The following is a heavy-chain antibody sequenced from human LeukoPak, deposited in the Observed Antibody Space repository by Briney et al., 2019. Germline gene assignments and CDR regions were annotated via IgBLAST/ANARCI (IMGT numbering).Heavy chain of an antibody. CDR1: GFTFNDFY. J-gene: IGHJ4*02. Sequence: GGALRLSCQASGFTFNDFYLTWIGQAPGKGLEGVSYISIRVSTIHYADSVRGRFTISRDNAKKSLYLQMNSLRAEDTAVYYCARSADRSGYFREITLYYFDYWGQGTLVTVS. CDR3: ARSADRSGYFREITLYYFDY. CDR2: ISIRVSTI. D-gene: IGHD3-22*01. V-gene: IGHV3-11*01.